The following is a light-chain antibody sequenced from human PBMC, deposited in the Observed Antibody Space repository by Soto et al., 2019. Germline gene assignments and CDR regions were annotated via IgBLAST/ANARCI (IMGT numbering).Light chain of an antibody. CDR1: SSSIGSNY. CDR2: RDS. CDR3: AAWDDSLRGWV. Sequence: QSVLTQPPSASGTPGQRVTISCSESSSSIGSNYIYWYQQLPGTAPKLLIYRDSQRPSGVPDRFSGSKSVTSASLAISGLRSDDEADYYCAAWDDSLRGWVFGGGTQLTVL. J-gene: IGLJ3*02. V-gene: IGLV1-47*01.